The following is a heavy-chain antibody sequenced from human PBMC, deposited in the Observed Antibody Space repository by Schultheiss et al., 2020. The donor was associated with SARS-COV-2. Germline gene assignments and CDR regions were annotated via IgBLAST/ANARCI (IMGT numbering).Heavy chain of an antibody. CDR1: GFTFSDHY. D-gene: IGHD5-18*01. CDR3: AKVFDTAMVYYFDY. Sequence: GESLKISCAASGFTFSDHYMDWVRQAPGKGLEWVSVIYSGGSTYYADSVKGRFTISRDNSKNTLYLQMNSLRAEDTAVYYCAKVFDTAMVYYFDYWGQGTLVTV. CDR2: IYSGGST. J-gene: IGHJ4*02. V-gene: IGHV3-53*01.